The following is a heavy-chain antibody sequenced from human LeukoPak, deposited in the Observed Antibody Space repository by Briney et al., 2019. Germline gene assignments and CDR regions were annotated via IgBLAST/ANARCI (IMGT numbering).Heavy chain of an antibody. CDR2: ISWNSGSI. D-gene: IGHD6-13*01. CDR3: ARYAYSSSWYFSGYNWFDP. CDR1: GFTFDDYA. V-gene: IGHV3-9*01. Sequence: PGRSLRLSCAASGFTFDDYAMHWVRQAPGKGLEWVSGISWNSGSIGYADSVKGRFTISRDNAKNSLYLQMNSLRAEDTAVYYCARYAYSSSWYFSGYNWFDPWGQGTLVTVSS. J-gene: IGHJ5*02.